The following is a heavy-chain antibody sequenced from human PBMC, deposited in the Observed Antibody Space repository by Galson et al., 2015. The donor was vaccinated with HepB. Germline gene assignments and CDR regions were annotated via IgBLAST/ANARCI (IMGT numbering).Heavy chain of an antibody. D-gene: IGHD3-9*01. J-gene: IGHJ4*02. V-gene: IGHV3-20*04. CDR2: INWNGGST. CDR3: ARENTVLRYFDWLFIFDY. CDR1: GFTFDDYG. Sequence: SLRLSCAASGFTFDDYGMSWVRQAPGKGLEWVSGINWNGGSTGYADSVKGRFTISRDNAKNSLYLQMNSLRAEDTALYYCARENTVLRYFDWLFIFDYWGQGTLATVSS.